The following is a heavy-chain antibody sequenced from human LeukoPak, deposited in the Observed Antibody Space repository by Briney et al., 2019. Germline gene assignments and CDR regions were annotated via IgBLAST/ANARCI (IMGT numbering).Heavy chain of an antibody. CDR3: AKGTTAD. CDR2: ISGSGSIT. D-gene: IGHD1-7*01. V-gene: IGHV3-23*01. CDR1: GFTFSSFG. Sequence: GGSLRLSCAASGFTFSSFGMSWVRQAPGKGLEWVSTISGSGSITYYADSMKGRFTISRDNSKNTLYLQVNSLRAEDTAVYYCAKGTTADWGQGTLVTVSS. J-gene: IGHJ4*02.